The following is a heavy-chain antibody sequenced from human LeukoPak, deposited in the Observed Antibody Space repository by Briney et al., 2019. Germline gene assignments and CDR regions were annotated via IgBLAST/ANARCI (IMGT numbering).Heavy chain of an antibody. CDR3: ARGIVYGSGTINWFDP. D-gene: IGHD3-10*01. CDR1: GGSISSYY. CDR2: IYYSGRT. Sequence: SEALSLTCSVSGGSISSYYWSWIRQPPGRGLEWIGYIYYSGRTSYNPSLKSRVTISVDTSKNQFSLRLSSVTAADTAVYYCARGIVYGSGTINWFDPWGQGTLVTVSS. V-gene: IGHV4-59*01. J-gene: IGHJ5*02.